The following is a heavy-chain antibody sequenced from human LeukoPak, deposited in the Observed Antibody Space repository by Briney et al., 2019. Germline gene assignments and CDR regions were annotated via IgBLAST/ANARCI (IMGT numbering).Heavy chain of an antibody. D-gene: IGHD3-16*01. J-gene: IGHJ4*02. CDR2: ISSSSSYI. V-gene: IGHV3-21*01. Sequence: GGSLRLSCAASGFTFSSYSMNWVRQAPGKGLEWVSSISSSSSYIYYADSVKGRFTISRDNAKNTLYLQMNSLRAEDTAVYYCARVSIADYALDYWGQGTLVTVSS. CDR1: GFTFSSYS. CDR3: ARVSIADYALDY.